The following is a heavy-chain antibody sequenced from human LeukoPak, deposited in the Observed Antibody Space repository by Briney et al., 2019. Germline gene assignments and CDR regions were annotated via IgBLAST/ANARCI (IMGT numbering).Heavy chain of an antibody. D-gene: IGHD3-22*01. Sequence: SVTLSLTCTVSGGSISNYYWSWIRQPPGKGLEWIGFIYYSGSTTYNPSLKSRATISVDTSKNQFSLKLSSVTAADTAVYYCARGTMMVGPWGQGTLVTVSS. J-gene: IGHJ5*02. CDR1: GGSISNYY. CDR2: IYYSGST. V-gene: IGHV4-59*01. CDR3: ARGTMMVGP.